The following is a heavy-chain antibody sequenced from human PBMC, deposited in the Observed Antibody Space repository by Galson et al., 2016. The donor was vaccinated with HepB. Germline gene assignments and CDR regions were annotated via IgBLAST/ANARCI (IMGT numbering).Heavy chain of an antibody. CDR2: ISSGSSYI. Sequence: SLRLSCAASGFSFSSYSMNWVRQAPGKGLEWVSSISSGSSYIYSADSLKGRFTISRDNARNSLYLQMNSLRAEDTAVYYCAKPRNRGTYPDAFDVWGQGTKVTVSS. CDR3: AKPRNRGTYPDAFDV. J-gene: IGHJ3*01. V-gene: IGHV3-21*01. D-gene: IGHD1-26*01. CDR1: GFSFSSYS.